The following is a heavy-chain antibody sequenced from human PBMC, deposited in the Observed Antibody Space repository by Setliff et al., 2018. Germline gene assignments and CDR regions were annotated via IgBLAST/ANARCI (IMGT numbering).Heavy chain of an antibody. CDR2: INYRGST. CDR1: GGPISSSDYY. V-gene: IGHV4-39*01. Sequence: SETLSLTCTVSGGPISSSDYYWGWIRQPPGKGLEWIGSINYRGSTHDNPSLRSRVTISVDMSKNQFSLQLTSLTAADTAVYYCARGVSGVSWTPRYWGRGTLVTVSS. D-gene: IGHD2-15*01. CDR3: ARGVSGVSWTPRY. J-gene: IGHJ4*02.